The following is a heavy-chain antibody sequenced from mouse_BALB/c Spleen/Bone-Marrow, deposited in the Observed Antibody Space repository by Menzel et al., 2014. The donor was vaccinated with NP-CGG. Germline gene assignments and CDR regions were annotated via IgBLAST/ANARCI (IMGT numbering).Heavy chain of an antibody. CDR2: ISSGSSTI. Sequence: EVKLVESGVGLVQPGGSRKLSCAASGFTFSSFGMHWVRQAPEKGLEWVAYISSGSSTIYYADTVKGRFTISRDNPKNTLFLQMTSLRSEDTAMYYCATGTRAMDYWGQGTSATVST. CDR1: GFTFSSFG. CDR3: ATGTRAMDY. D-gene: IGHD4-1*01. J-gene: IGHJ4*01. V-gene: IGHV5-17*02.